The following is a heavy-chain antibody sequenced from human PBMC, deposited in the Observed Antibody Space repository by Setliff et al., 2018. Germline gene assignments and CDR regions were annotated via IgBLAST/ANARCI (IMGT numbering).Heavy chain of an antibody. J-gene: IGHJ4*02. V-gene: IGHV4-4*07. Sequence: SETLSLTCTVPGGSISSYYWSWIRQPAGKGLEWIGHIYIGGSANYNPSLKSRVTMSMDTSKNQFSLKVSSVTAADTAVYYCARSFSRREKFLLDYWGQGALVTVSS. CDR2: IYIGGSA. CDR1: GGSISSYY. CDR3: ARSFSRREKFLLDY.